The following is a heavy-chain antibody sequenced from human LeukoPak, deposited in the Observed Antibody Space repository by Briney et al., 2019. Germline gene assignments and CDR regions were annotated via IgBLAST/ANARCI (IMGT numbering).Heavy chain of an antibody. Sequence: SETLSLTCTGPGGPLSRYYWSWIPQPAGKGLEWIGRILSSGSTNYNPSLKSRVTMSVDTSKNQFSLKLSSVTAADTAVYYCAREYYYDSSGYYYWRFYAFDIWGQGTMVTVSS. CDR2: ILSSGST. CDR1: GGPLSRYY. D-gene: IGHD3-22*01. J-gene: IGHJ3*02. V-gene: IGHV4-4*07. CDR3: AREYYYDSSGYYYWRFYAFDI.